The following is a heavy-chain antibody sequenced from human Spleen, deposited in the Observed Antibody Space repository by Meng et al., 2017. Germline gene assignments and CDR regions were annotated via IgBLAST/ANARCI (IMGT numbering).Heavy chain of an antibody. D-gene: IGHD1-1*01. V-gene: IGHV3-23*01. Sequence: GGSLRLSCAASGFTFSISAMSWVRQAPGKGLEWVSGIRDSGDNTFYADSVKGRFSISRDNSKNTLYLQMNSLRAEDTAVYHCAKGTHGMSFNELDYWGQGTLVTVSS. J-gene: IGHJ4*02. CDR2: IRDSGDNT. CDR1: GFTFSISA. CDR3: AKGTHGMSFNELDY.